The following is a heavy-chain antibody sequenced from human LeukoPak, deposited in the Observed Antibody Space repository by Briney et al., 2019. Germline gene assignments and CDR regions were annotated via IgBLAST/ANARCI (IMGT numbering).Heavy chain of an antibody. Sequence: ASVNVSCKASGYTFTGYYMHWVRQAPGQGLEWMGWINPNSGDTNNAQKFQGRVSMTRDTSISTAYMELSRLRSDATAVYYCASRGSHTTVLDYWGQGTLVTVSS. V-gene: IGHV1-2*02. CDR3: ASRGSHTTVLDY. J-gene: IGHJ4*02. D-gene: IGHD3-16*01. CDR2: INPNSGDT. CDR1: GYTFTGYY.